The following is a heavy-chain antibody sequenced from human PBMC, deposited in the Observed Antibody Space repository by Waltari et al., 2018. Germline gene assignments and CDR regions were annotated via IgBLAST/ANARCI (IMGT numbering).Heavy chain of an antibody. V-gene: IGHV3-72*01. CDR1: GFPFGDYH. Sequence: EMQLVESGGGLVQPGGSLRLSCVGSGFPFGDYHMDWVRQAPGKGLEWVGRIKNVGRGYTTDFAASVKGRFTISRDDSQDSMYLQMSSLKTEDTAVYFCARETWGKFDPWGQGTLVTVS. D-gene: IGHD7-27*01. J-gene: IGHJ5*02. CDR2: IKNVGRGYTT. CDR3: ARETWGKFDP.